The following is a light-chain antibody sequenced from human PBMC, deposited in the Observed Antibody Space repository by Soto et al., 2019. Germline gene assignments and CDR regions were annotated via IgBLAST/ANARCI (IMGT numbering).Light chain of an antibody. V-gene: IGLV2-23*01. J-gene: IGLJ2*01. CDR1: SSGIGSYDV. Sequence: QSALTQPASVSGSPGQSITISCTGSSSGIGSYDVVSWYQHHPARAPKLIIYEGSKRPSGVAMRFSGSKSGYTASLTISGLQDEDDADYFWCSYAGSVPYVVFGGGTKLTVL. CDR3: CSYAGSVPYVV. CDR2: EGS.